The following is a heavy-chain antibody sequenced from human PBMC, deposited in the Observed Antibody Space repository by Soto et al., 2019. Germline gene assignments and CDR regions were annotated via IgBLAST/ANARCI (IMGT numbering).Heavy chain of an antibody. CDR1: GGTFSSYA. D-gene: IGHD2-2*01. V-gene: IGHV1-69*01. J-gene: IGHJ6*02. CDR2: IIPIFGTA. CDR3: ASVRAPAATILTYYYYYGMDV. Sequence: QVQLVQSGAEVKKPGSSVKVSCKASGGTFSSYAISWVRQAPGQGLEWMGGIIPIFGTANYAQKFQGRVTITADESTSTAYMELSSLRSEDTAVYYCASVRAPAATILTYYYYYGMDVWGQGTTVTVSS.